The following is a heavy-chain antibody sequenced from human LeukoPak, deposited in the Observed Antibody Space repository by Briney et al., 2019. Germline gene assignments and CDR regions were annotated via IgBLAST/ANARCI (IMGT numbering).Heavy chain of an antibody. CDR3: AKQLGYCSDGSCYFPY. D-gene: IGHD2-15*01. Sequence: GGSLRLSCAASGFTFSSSAMSWVRQAPGKGLEWVSAISNNGGYIYYADSVQGRFTISRDNSKSTLCLQMNSLRAEDTAVYYCAKQLGYCSDGSCYFPYWGQGTLVTVSS. J-gene: IGHJ4*02. CDR2: ISNNGGYI. V-gene: IGHV3-23*01. CDR1: GFTFSSSA.